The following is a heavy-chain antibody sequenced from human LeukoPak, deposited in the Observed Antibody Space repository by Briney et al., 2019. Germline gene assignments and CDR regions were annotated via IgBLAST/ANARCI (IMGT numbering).Heavy chain of an antibody. CDR1: GFTFSSYS. J-gene: IGHJ6*03. CDR2: ISGSGGST. CDR3: AKRRGLELLYYYYMDV. Sequence: PGGSLRLSCAASGFTFSSYSMSWVRQAQGKGLEWVSAISGSGGSTYYADSVKGRFTISRDNSKNTLYLQINSLRAEDTAVYYCAKRRGLELLYYYYMDVWGKGTTVTVSS. V-gene: IGHV3-23*01. D-gene: IGHD1-7*01.